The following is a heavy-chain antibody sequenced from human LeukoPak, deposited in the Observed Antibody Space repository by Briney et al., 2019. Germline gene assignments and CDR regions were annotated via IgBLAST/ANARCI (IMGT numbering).Heavy chain of an antibody. CDR2: IYYRSKGYR. J-gene: IGHJ5*02. V-gene: IGHV6-1*01. CDR1: AAGVSSNSAA. Sequence: SQTLSLTCAISAAGVSSNSAAWHWVRQSPSKGLEWLGRIYYRSKGYRHYAVSVKSRIIINPDTSKNQFSLQLNSVTPEDTAVDYCARGPGRFDPWGQGALVTVSS. D-gene: IGHD1-14*01. CDR3: ARGPGRFDP.